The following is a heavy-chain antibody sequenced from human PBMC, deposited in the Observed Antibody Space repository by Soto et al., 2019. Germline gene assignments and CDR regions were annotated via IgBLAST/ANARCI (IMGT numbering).Heavy chain of an antibody. J-gene: IGHJ4*02. CDR2: INHSGST. CDR1: GGSFSGYY. Sequence: PSETLSLTCAVYGGSFSGYYWSWFRQPPGKGLEWIGEINHSGSTNYNPSLKSRVTISVDTSKNQFSLKLSSVTAADTAVYYCASGPYYDFWSGYLSYWGQGTLVTVSS. V-gene: IGHV4-34*01. CDR3: ASGPYYDFWSGYLSY. D-gene: IGHD3-3*01.